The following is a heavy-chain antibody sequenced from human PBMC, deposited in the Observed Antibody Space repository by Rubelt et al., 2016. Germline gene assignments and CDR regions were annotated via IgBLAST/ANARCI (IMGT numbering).Heavy chain of an antibody. V-gene: IGHV4-34*01. CDR3: ARVNRYYFDY. CDR2: IYHSVST. J-gene: IGHJ4*02. CDR1: GGSFSGYY. Sequence: QVQLQQWGAGLLKPSETLSLTCAVYGGSFSGYYWSWIRQPPGKGLEWIGSIYHSVSTNYNPSLKRRVTITVDKSKNQVSLRRTSVTAADTAVYYCARVNRYYFDYWGQGTLVTVSS.